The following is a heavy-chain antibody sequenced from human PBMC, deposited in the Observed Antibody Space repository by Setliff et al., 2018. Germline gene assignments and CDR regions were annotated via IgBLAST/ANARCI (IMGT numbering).Heavy chain of an antibody. CDR1: GFTFSTAW. J-gene: IGHJ3*01. D-gene: IGHD3-16*01. V-gene: IGHV3-15*07. Sequence: PGESLKISCAASGFTFSTAWMNWVRQAPGKGLEWVGRIKGKNDGLATDYAAPVKGRFTISRDDSKNTLYLQMNSLKTEDTAVYYCTTDPSPTFGGVIGAAVDFWGQGTMVTV. CDR3: TTDPSPTFGGVIGAAVDF. CDR2: IKGKNDGLAT.